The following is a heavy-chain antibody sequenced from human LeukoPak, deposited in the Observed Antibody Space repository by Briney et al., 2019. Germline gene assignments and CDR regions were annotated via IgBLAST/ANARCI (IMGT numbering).Heavy chain of an antibody. CDR1: GGIFSSYA. Sequence: ASVKVSCKASGGIFSSYALSWVRQAPGQGLEWVGGIIPIFGPANYAQKFQGRVTITADESTSTAYMELSSLRSEDTAFYYCARSGYSYGFRTLDYWGQGTLVTVSS. V-gene: IGHV1-69*13. J-gene: IGHJ4*02. CDR2: IIPIFGPA. CDR3: ARSGYSYGFRTLDY. D-gene: IGHD5-18*01.